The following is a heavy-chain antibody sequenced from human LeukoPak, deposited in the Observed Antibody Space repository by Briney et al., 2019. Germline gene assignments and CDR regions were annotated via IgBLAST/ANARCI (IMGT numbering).Heavy chain of an antibody. CDR2: IYPGDSDT. CDR3: ARLRAAASHPDYFDX. D-gene: IGHD2-15*01. J-gene: IGHJ4*02. V-gene: IGHV5-51*01. CDR1: GYSFTGYW. Sequence: GESLKISCKGSGYSFTGYWIGWVRQMPGKGLEWMGIIYPGDSDTRYSPSFQGQVTISADKPISTAYLQWSSLKASDTAMYYCARLRAAASHPDYFDXXGQGTLVTVSS.